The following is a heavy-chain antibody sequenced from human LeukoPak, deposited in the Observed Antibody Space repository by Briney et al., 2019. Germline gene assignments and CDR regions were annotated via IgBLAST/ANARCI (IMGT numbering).Heavy chain of an antibody. CDR3: ATNRYFDY. V-gene: IGHV3-7*01. Sequence: GGSLRLSCAASGFTFSTYWMSWVRQAPGKGLERVANIKQDGSDKYYVSSVKGRFTISRDNAKNSLYLQMNSLRAEDTAVYYCATNRYFDYWGQGTLVTVSS. D-gene: IGHD2-8*01. CDR1: GFTFSTYW. J-gene: IGHJ4*02. CDR2: IKQDGSDK.